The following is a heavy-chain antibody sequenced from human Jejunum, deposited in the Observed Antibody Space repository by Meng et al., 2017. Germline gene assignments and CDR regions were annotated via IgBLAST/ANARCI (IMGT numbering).Heavy chain of an antibody. Sequence: QPQLQEAGPGLVKPSETRSLTRTVSGGSIRNSTFYWGWIRQPPGKGLEWIANIFYSGNTYYNPSLKSRVTLSLDTSKNQFSLRLRSATAADTAVYYCVREYMATYYWGQGTLVTVSS. V-gene: IGHV4-39*07. J-gene: IGHJ4*02. CDR3: VREYMATYY. CDR1: GGSIRNSTFY. D-gene: IGHD5-24*01. CDR2: IFYSGNT.